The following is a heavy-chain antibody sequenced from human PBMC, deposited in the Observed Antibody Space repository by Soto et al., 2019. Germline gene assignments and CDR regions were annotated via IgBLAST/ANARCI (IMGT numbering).Heavy chain of an antibody. CDR2: MNPNSGNT. Sequence: ASVKVSCKASGYTFTSYDINWVRQATGQGLEWMGWMNPNSGNTGYAQKFKGRVTMTRNNSISTAYMELSSLRSEDTAEYYCARGITFGGVIARANWFDPWGQGTLVTVSS. V-gene: IGHV1-8*01. D-gene: IGHD3-16*02. CDR1: GYTFTSYD. J-gene: IGHJ5*02. CDR3: ARGITFGGVIARANWFDP.